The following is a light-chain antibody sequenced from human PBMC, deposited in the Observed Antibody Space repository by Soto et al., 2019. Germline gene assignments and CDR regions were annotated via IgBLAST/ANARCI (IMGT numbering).Light chain of an antibody. V-gene: IGLV1-44*01. Sequence: QSVLTQPPSASGTPGQRVTISCSGSSSNIGSNYVYWYQQLPGTAPKLLIYSNNQRPSGVPDRFSGPKSGTSASLAISGLQSEDEADYYCAAWDDSLNGVVFGGGTKLTVL. CDR2: SNN. J-gene: IGLJ2*01. CDR3: AAWDDSLNGVV. CDR1: SSNIGSNY.